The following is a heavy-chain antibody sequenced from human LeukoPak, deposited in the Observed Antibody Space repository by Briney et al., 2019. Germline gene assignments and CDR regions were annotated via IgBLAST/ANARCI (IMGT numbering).Heavy chain of an antibody. J-gene: IGHJ4*02. V-gene: IGHV2-5*02. D-gene: IGHD2-2*01. CDR2: IYWDDDK. CDR1: GFSLSTSGVG. CDR3: VHKESSTNLGYYFDY. Sequence: ESGPTLVNPTQTLTLTCTFSGFSLSTSGVGVGWIRQPPGKALEWLALIYWDDDKRYSPSLKSRVSITKDTSKSQVVLTMTNMDPVDTATYYCVHKESSTNLGYYFDYWGQGTLVTVSS.